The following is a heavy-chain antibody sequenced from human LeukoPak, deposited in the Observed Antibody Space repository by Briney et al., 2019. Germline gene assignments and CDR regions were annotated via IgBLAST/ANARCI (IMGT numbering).Heavy chain of an antibody. D-gene: IGHD3-10*01. V-gene: IGHV3-9*01. Sequence: GRSLRLSCAASGFTFDDYAMHWVRQAPGKGLEWVSGISWNSGSIGYADSVKGRFTISRDNAKNSLYLQMNSPRAEDTALYYCAKANSPNTMVRDPADAFDIWGQGTMVTASS. CDR3: AKANSPNTMVRDPADAFDI. CDR1: GFTFDDYA. J-gene: IGHJ3*02. CDR2: ISWNSGSI.